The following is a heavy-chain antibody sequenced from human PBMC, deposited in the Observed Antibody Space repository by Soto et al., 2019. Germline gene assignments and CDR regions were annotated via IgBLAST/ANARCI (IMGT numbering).Heavy chain of an antibody. Sequence: PGESLKISCKGSGYSFTSYWIGWVRQMPGKGLEWMGIIYPGDSDTRYSPSFQGQVTISADKSISTAYLQWSSLKASDTAMYHCARIPRDFWSGHTPYYYMDVWGKGTTVTLSS. CDR2: IYPGDSDT. D-gene: IGHD3-3*01. CDR3: ARIPRDFWSGHTPYYYMDV. V-gene: IGHV5-51*01. CDR1: GYSFTSYW. J-gene: IGHJ6*03.